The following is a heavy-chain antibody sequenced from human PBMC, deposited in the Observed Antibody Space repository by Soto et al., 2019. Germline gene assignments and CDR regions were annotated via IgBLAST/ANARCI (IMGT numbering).Heavy chain of an antibody. Sequence: GESLKISCQGSGYKISSQWIGWVRQTPGEGLQLMGVIYPADSDTRYSPSFQGHVTISADKSIGAAYLQWSSLKASDTAIYYCVRLRGDYLDLDLWGQGTPVTVSS. J-gene: IGHJ4*02. CDR1: GYKISSQW. D-gene: IGHD4-17*01. V-gene: IGHV5-51*01. CDR2: IYPADSDT. CDR3: VRLRGDYLDLDL.